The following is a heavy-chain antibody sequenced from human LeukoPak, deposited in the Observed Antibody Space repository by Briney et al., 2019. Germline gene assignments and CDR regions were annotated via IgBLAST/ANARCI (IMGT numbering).Heavy chain of an antibody. CDR3: ATPSHDYSNSFDY. Sequence: GESLKISCKGSGYSFTSYCIGWVRQMPGKGLEWMGIIYPGDSDTRYSPSFQGQVTISADKSISTAYLQWSSLKASDTAMYYCATPSHDYSNSFDYWGQGTLVTVSS. J-gene: IGHJ4*02. V-gene: IGHV5-51*01. CDR2: IYPGDSDT. CDR1: GYSFTSYC. D-gene: IGHD4-11*01.